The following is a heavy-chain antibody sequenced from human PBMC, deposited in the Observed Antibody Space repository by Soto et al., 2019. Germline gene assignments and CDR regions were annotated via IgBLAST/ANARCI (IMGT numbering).Heavy chain of an antibody. D-gene: IGHD7-27*01. CDR2: IWYDGSNK. Sequence: QVQLVESGGGVVQPGRSLRLSCAASGFTFSSYGMHWVRQAPGKGLEWVAVIWYDGSNKYYADSVKGRFTISRDNSKNTLYLQMNSLRAEDTAVYYCARPPPNSHPGTEYGMDIWGQGTTVTVSS. CDR1: GFTFSSYG. V-gene: IGHV3-33*01. CDR3: ARPPPNSHPGTEYGMDI. J-gene: IGHJ6*02.